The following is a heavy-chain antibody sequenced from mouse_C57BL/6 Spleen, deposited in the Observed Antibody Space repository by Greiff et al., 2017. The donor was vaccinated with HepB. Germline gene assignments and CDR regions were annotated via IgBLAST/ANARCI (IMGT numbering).Heavy chain of an antibody. V-gene: IGHV1-64*01. D-gene: IGHD2-3*01. CDR2: IHPNSGST. CDR1: GYTFTSYW. CDR3: AREDDGYPYFDY. Sequence: LQQPGAELVKPGASVKLSCKASGYTFTSYWMHWVKQRPGQGLEWIGMIHPNSGSTNYNEKFKSKATLTVDKSSSTAYMQLSSLTSEDSAVYYCAREDDGYPYFDYWGQGTTLTVSS. J-gene: IGHJ2*01.